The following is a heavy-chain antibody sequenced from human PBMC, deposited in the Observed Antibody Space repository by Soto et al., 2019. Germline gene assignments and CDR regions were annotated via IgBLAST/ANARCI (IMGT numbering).Heavy chain of an antibody. J-gene: IGHJ3*02. Sequence: EVQLVESGGGLVKPGASLRLACVASGFTFSTYTMNWVRQAPGKWLEWVSSITSRCDYIFHADPLKGRFTTSRDNAKNALYLQLNSLSAEDTAVYYCAREVGTTPGRDAFDIWGQGTMVTVSS. V-gene: IGHV3-21*01. D-gene: IGHD1-1*01. CDR2: ITSRCDYI. CDR1: GFTFSTYT. CDR3: AREVGTTPGRDAFDI.